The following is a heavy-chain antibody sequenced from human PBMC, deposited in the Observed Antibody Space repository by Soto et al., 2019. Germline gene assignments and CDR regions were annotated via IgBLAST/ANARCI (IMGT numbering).Heavy chain of an antibody. Sequence: GGSLRLSCAASGFTVSSNYMSWVRQAPGKGLEWVSVIYSGGSTYYAGSVKGRFTISRDNSKNTLYLQMNSLRAEDTAVYYCARDRGNYGMDVWGQGTTVTVSS. D-gene: IGHD3-10*01. CDR3: ARDRGNYGMDV. CDR2: IYSGGST. CDR1: GFTVSSNY. J-gene: IGHJ6*02. V-gene: IGHV3-66*01.